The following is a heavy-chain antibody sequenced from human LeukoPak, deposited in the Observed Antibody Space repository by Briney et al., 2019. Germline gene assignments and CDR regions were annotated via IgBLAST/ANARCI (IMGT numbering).Heavy chain of an antibody. D-gene: IGHD3-10*01. CDR2: IQPGDSDT. Sequence: KPGGSLRLSCKGSGYSFTNYWIGWVRQMPGKGLEWMGIIQPGDSDTRYSPSFQGQVTISADKSISTAYLQWSSLDASDTAIYYCARHPYYASGRSAWFDPWGQGTVVTVSS. CDR1: GYSFTNYW. CDR3: ARHPYYASGRSAWFDP. V-gene: IGHV5-51*01. J-gene: IGHJ5*02.